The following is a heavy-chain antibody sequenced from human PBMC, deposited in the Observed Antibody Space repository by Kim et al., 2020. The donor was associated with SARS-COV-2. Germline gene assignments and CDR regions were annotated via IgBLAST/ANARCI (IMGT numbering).Heavy chain of an antibody. Sequence: MSRVTISVDTSKNQFSLKLSAVTAADTAVYYCARLDYDFWSGYWSWFDPWGQGTLVTVSS. D-gene: IGHD3-3*01. V-gene: IGHV4-39*01. CDR3: ARLDYDFWSGYWSWFDP. J-gene: IGHJ5*02.